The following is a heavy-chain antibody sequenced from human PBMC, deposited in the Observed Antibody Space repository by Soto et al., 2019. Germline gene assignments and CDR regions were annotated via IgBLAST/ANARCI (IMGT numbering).Heavy chain of an antibody. D-gene: IGHD2-15*01. CDR3: ARAVVLTGYYYYMDV. Sequence: ASVKVSCKASGYTFTSYGISWVRQAPGQGLEWMGWISAYNGNTNYAQKLQGRVTMTTDTSTSTAYMELRSLRSDDTAVYYCARAVVLTGYYYYMDVWGKGTTVTVSS. CDR2: ISAYNGNT. J-gene: IGHJ6*03. V-gene: IGHV1-18*01. CDR1: GYTFTSYG.